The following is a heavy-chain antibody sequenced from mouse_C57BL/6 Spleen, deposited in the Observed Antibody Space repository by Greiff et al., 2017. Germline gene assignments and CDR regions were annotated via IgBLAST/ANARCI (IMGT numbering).Heavy chain of an antibody. Sequence: QVQLKQPGAELVKPGASVKMSCKASGYTFTSYWITWVKQRPGQGLAWIGDIYPGSGSTNYNEKFKSKATLTVDTSSSTAYMQLSSLTSEDSAVYYCAREGLGADYYAMDYWGQGTSVTVSS. CDR2: IYPGSGST. D-gene: IGHD3-3*01. CDR3: AREGLGADYYAMDY. CDR1: GYTFTSYW. J-gene: IGHJ4*01. V-gene: IGHV1-55*01.